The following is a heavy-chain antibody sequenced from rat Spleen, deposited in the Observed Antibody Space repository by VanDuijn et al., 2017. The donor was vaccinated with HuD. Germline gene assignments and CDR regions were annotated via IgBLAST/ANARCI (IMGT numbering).Heavy chain of an antibody. D-gene: IGHD1-6*01. CDR1: GFSLTNYG. J-gene: IGHJ4*01. Sequence: QVQLRESGPGLVQPSQTLSLTCTVSGFSLTNYGVSWVRQPPGKGLEWMGRMKYNGDTYYNSPLKSRLSISRDTSKSQVFLKMNSLQTEDTAIYYCTRVSFLYTTDPHYVMDAWGQGASVTVSS. CDR3: TRVSFLYTTDPHYVMDA. V-gene: IGHV2S30*01. CDR2: MKYNGDT.